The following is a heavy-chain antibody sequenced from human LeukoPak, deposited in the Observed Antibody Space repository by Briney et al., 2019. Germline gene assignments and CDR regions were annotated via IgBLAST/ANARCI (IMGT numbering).Heavy chain of an antibody. CDR3: ARAGDFTLYYYYYYGMDA. Sequence: PSETLSLTCTVSGGSISSYYWSWIRQPPGEGLEWIGYIYYSGSTNYNPSLKSRVTISVDTSKNQFSLKLSSVTAADTAVYYCARAGDFTLYYYYYYGMDAWGQGTTVTVSS. CDR2: IYYSGST. J-gene: IGHJ6*02. D-gene: IGHD4-17*01. CDR1: GGSISSYY. V-gene: IGHV4-59*01.